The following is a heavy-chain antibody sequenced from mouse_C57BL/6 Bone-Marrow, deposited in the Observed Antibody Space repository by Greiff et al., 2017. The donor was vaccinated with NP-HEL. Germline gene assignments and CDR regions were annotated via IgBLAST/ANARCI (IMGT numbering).Heavy chain of an antibody. CDR2: ISSGGSYT. V-gene: IGHV5-6*01. CDR3: ARHCNSYAMDY. Sequence: EVQRVESGGDLVKPGGSLKLSCAASGFTFSSYGMSWVRQTPDKRLEWVATISSGGSYTYYPDSVKGRFTISRDNAKHTLYLQMSSLKSEDTAMYYCARHCNSYAMDYWGQGTSVTVSS. J-gene: IGHJ4*01. D-gene: IGHD2-1*01. CDR1: GFTFSSYG.